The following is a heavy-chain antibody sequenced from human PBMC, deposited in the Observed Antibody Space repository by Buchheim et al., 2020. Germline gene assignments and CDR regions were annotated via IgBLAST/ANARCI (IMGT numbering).Heavy chain of an antibody. CDR2: INPSGGST. CDR1: GYTFTSYY. V-gene: IGHV1-46*01. D-gene: IGHD4-17*01. Sequence: QVQLVQSGAEVKKPGASGKVSCKASGYTFTSYYMHWVRQAPGQGLEWMGIINPSGGSTSYAQKFQGRVTMTRDTSTSTVYMELSSLRSEDTAVYYCASVNGTVTNYYYYGMDVWGQGTT. CDR3: ASVNGTVTNYYYYGMDV. J-gene: IGHJ6*02.